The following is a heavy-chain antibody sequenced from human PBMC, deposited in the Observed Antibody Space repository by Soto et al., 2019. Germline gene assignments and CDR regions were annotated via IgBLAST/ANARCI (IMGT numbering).Heavy chain of an antibody. J-gene: IGHJ3*02. CDR1: GFTFSSYA. CDR2: ISGSGGST. Sequence: GGSLRLSCAASGFTFSSYAMSWVRQAPGKGLEWVSAISGSGGSTYYADSVKGRFTISRDSSKNTLYLQMNSLRAEDTAVYYCAKDTQGDGYGDYPGLDAFDIWGQGTMVTVSS. D-gene: IGHD4-17*01. CDR3: AKDTQGDGYGDYPGLDAFDI. V-gene: IGHV3-23*01.